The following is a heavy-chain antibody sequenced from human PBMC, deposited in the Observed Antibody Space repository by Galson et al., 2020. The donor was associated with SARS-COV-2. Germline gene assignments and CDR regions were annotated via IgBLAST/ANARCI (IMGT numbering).Heavy chain of an antibody. Sequence: SETLSLTCAVYGGSFSGYYGSWIRQPPGKGLEWIGEINHSGSTNYNPSLKRRVTISVDTAKNQFSLKLSSVTAAATAVYYCAGGFDPWGQGTLVTVSS. CDR3: AGGFDP. V-gene: IGHV4-34*01. CDR1: GGSFSGYY. CDR2: INHSGST. J-gene: IGHJ5*02.